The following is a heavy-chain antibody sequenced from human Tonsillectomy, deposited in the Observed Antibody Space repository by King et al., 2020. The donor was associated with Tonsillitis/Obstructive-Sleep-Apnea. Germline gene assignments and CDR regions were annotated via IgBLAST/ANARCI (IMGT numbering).Heavy chain of an antibody. D-gene: IGHD2-2*01. J-gene: IGHJ6*03. CDR1: GLTFSDHY. CDR2: SRNKANSYAT. Sequence: VQLVESGGGLAQPGGSLRLSCAASGLTFSDHYMDWVRQAPGKGLEWVCRSRNKANSYATEYSASVKGRFSISRDDSSNAVYLQMNSLKTEDTAVYYCTRERAASCMDVWGKGTMVTVSS. V-gene: IGHV3-72*01. CDR3: TRERAASCMDV.